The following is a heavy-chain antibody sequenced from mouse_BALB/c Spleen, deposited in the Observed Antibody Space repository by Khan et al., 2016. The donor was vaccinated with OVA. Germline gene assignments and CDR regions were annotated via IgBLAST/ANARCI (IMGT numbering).Heavy chain of an antibody. CDR1: GYTFTNYG. Sequence: QIQLVQSGPELKKPGETVKISCKASGYTFTNYGMNWVKQAPRKGLKWMGWINTYTGEPTYADDFKGRFVFSLETSASTAYLQISNLKNEDMTTYFCARISSYWYSDVWGAGTTVTVSS. J-gene: IGHJ1*01. D-gene: IGHD6-2*01. CDR3: ARISSYWYSDV. V-gene: IGHV9-1*02. CDR2: INTYTGEP.